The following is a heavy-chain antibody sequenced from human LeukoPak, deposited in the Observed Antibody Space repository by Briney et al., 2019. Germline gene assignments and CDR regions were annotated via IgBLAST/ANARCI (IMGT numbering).Heavy chain of an antibody. J-gene: IGHJ4*02. CDR3: AKPPLGPKYYFDY. Sequence: QAGGSLRLSCAASGFTFSSYEMNWVRQAPGKGLEWVSYISTIGNLIYYADSVKGRFTISRDNSKNTLYLQMNSLRAEDTAVYYCAKPPLGPKYYFDYWGQGTLVTVSS. CDR1: GFTFSSYE. CDR2: ISTIGNLI. V-gene: IGHV3-48*03. D-gene: IGHD3/OR15-3a*01.